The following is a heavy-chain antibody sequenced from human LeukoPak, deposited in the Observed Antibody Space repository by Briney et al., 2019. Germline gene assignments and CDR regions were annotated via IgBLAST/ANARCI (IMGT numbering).Heavy chain of an antibody. Sequence: GGSLRLSCAASGFTFSSYGMSWVRQAPGKGLEWVACISGRGTNTKYADSVKGRFTISRDNSKNTVYLQMKSLTAEDTAVYYCAKSSRPVTAMAFFDYWGQGTLVTVSS. CDR1: GFTFSSYG. J-gene: IGHJ4*02. CDR3: AKSSRPVTAMAFFDY. CDR2: ISGRGTNT. D-gene: IGHD5-18*01. V-gene: IGHV3-23*01.